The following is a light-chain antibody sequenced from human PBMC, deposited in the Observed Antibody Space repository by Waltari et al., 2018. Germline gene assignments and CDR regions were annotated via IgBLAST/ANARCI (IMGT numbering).Light chain of an antibody. Sequence: DSVLTQSPGSLSLSPGERASLSCRATQSVSHSNLAWYQQKVGQAPRLLIYGASSRATGIPDMFSGSGSGTDFTLSISRLEPEDYGVYYCQQYDGSPITFGGGTKVEIQ. CDR3: QQYDGSPIT. CDR2: GAS. V-gene: IGKV3-20*01. CDR1: QSVSHSN. J-gene: IGKJ4*01.